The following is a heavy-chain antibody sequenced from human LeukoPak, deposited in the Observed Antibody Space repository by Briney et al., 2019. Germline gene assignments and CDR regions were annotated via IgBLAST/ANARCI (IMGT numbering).Heavy chain of an antibody. Sequence: GGSLRLSCAASGFTFSNYGMHWVRQAPGKGLEWVGFIRYDGRNKYYADFVKGRFTISRDNSKNTLYLQMNSLRAEDTAVYYCARDWQWLVKPGNIDYWGQGTLVTVSS. V-gene: IGHV3-30*02. CDR2: IRYDGRNK. D-gene: IGHD6-19*01. J-gene: IGHJ4*02. CDR3: ARDWQWLVKPGNIDY. CDR1: GFTFSNYG.